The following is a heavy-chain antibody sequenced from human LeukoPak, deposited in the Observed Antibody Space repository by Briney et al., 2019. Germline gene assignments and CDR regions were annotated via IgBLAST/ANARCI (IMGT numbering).Heavy chain of an antibody. V-gene: IGHV4-61*02. CDR2: IYTSGST. CDR3: ARDLVPLGVVTDYYMDV. D-gene: IGHD3-3*01. J-gene: IGHJ6*03. CDR1: GGSISSGSYY. Sequence: SGTLSLTCTVSGGSISSGSYYWSWIRQPAGKGLEWIGRIYTSGSTNYNPSLKSRVTISVDTSKNQFSLKLSSVTAADTAVYYCARDLVPLGVVTDYYMDVWGKGTTVTVSS.